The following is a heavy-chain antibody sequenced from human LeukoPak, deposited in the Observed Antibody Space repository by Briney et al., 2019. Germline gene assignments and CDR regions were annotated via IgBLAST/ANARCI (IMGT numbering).Heavy chain of an antibody. J-gene: IGHJ4*02. CDR1: GFTFSSYA. Sequence: GGSLRLSCAASGFTFSSYAMSWVRQAPGKGLEWVSAISGSGGSTYYADSVKGRFTISRDNSKNTLYLQMNSLRAEDTAVYYCAKLPGVVVAAGRFSFDYWGQGTLVTVSS. D-gene: IGHD2-15*01. CDR2: ISGSGGST. CDR3: AKLPGVVVAAGRFSFDY. V-gene: IGHV3-23*01.